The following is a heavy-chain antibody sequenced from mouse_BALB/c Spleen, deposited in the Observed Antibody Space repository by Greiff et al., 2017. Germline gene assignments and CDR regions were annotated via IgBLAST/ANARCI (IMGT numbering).Heavy chain of an antibody. CDR2: IDPANGNT. V-gene: IGHV14-3*02. CDR3: ARYYDYDAYAMDD. CDR1: GFNIKDTY. D-gene: IGHD2-4*01. J-gene: IGHJ4*01. Sequence: EVQLQQSGAELVKPGASVKLSCTASGFNIKDTYMHWVKQRPEQGLEWIGRIDPANGNTKYDPKFQGKATITADTSSNTAYLQLSSLTSEDTAVYYCARYYDYDAYAMDDWGQGTSVTVSS.